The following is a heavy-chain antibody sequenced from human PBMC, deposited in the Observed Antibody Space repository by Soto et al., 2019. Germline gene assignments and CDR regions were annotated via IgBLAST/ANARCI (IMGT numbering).Heavy chain of an antibody. D-gene: IGHD2-15*01. Sequence: TSETLSLTCTVSGGSISSYYWSWIRQPPGKGLEWIGYIYYSGSTNYNPSLKSRVTISVDTSKNQFSLKLSSVTAADTAVYYCARGVAATPPFFDYWGQGTLVTVSS. CDR2: IYYSGST. CDR3: ARGVAATPPFFDY. J-gene: IGHJ4*02. V-gene: IGHV4-59*01. CDR1: GGSISSYY.